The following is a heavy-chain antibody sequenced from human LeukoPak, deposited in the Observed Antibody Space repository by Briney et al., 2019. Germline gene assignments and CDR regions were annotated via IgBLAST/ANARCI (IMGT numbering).Heavy chain of an antibody. Sequence: GGSLRLSCAASGFTFSNYAMSWVRQAPGKGLEWVSAVSDSGSSTYYAASVKGRFTISRDNSKNTLYLQMGSLRTEDTAVYYCAREATPGAWDYFDSWGQGTLVTVSS. D-gene: IGHD6-13*01. CDR1: GFTFSNYA. CDR3: AREATPGAWDYFDS. V-gene: IGHV3-23*01. J-gene: IGHJ4*02. CDR2: VSDSGSST.